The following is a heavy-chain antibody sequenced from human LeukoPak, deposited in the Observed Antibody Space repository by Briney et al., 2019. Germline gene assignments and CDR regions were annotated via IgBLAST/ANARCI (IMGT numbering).Heavy chain of an antibody. CDR2: IYYSGST. CDR3: AVGGAGGPSF. D-gene: IGHD3-10*01. J-gene: IGHJ4*02. Sequence: SETLYLTCTVSGGSISSYYWSWIRQPPGKGLEWIGYIYYSGSTNYNPSLKSRVTISVDTSKNQFSLKLSSVTAADTAVYYCAVGGAGGPSFWGQGTLVTVSS. V-gene: IGHV4-59*01. CDR1: GGSISSYY.